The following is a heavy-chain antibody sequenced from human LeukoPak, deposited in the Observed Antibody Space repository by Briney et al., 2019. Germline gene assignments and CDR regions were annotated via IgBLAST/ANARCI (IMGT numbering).Heavy chain of an antibody. CDR1: GGSFSGYY. CDR2: INHSGST. Sequence: SETLSLTCAVYGGSFSGYYRSWIRQPPGKGLEWIGEINHSGSTNYNPSLKSRVTISVDTSRNQFSLKLSSVTAADTAVYYCARGPSCGGDCYSADFDYWGQGTLVTVSS. V-gene: IGHV4-34*01. J-gene: IGHJ4*02. D-gene: IGHD2-21*01. CDR3: ARGPSCGGDCYSADFDY.